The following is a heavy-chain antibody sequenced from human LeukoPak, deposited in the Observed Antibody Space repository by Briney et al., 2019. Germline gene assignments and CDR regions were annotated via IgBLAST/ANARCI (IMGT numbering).Heavy chain of an antibody. Sequence: PGGSLRLSCSASGFTFSSHSVSWVRQPPGKGLEWVSSISGGGGTTYYADFVKGRFTISRDNSKSKLYLQMNSLRADDTAVYYCANGDAARPSEGLDYWGRGTLVTVSS. J-gene: IGHJ4*02. CDR3: ANGDAARPSEGLDY. V-gene: IGHV3-23*01. CDR1: GFTFSSHS. D-gene: IGHD6-6*01. CDR2: ISGGGGTT.